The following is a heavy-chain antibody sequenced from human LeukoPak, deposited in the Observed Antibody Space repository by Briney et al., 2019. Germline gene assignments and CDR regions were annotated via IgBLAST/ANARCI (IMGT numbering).Heavy chain of an antibody. D-gene: IGHD2-15*01. CDR2: ISGSGGST. V-gene: IGHV3-23*01. CDR3: AKVPSLLPIDVGDWFDP. CDR1: GFTFSSYG. Sequence: GGSLTLSCAASGFTFSSYGMSWVRQAPGKGLEWVSAISGSGGSTYYADSVKGRFTISRDNSKNTLYLQMNSLRAEDTAVYYCAKVPSLLPIDVGDWFDPWGQGTLVTVSS. J-gene: IGHJ5*02.